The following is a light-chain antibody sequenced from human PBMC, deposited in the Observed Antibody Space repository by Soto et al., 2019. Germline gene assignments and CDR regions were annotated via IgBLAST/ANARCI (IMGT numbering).Light chain of an antibody. J-gene: IGKJ5*01. CDR3: QQSSSTPPA. CDR1: QSISSY. CDR2: AAS. V-gene: IGKV1-39*01. Sequence: DIQMTQSPSSLSASVGDRVTITCRASQSISSYLNWYQQKPGKAPTLLIYAASSLPSGVPSRFSGSGSGTDFTLTISSLQPEDFATYYCQQSSSTPPAFGQGTRLEIK.